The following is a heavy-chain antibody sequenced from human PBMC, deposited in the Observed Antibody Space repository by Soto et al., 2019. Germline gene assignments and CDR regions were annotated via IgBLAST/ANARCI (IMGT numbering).Heavy chain of an antibody. CDR2: INAGNGNT. CDR1: GYTFTAYA. J-gene: IGHJ4*02. D-gene: IGHD6-19*01. V-gene: IGHV1-3*01. Sequence: GASVKVSCKGSGYTFTAYAMHWARQAPGQRLEWMGWINAGNGNTKYSQKFQGRVTITRDTSASTAYMELSSLRSEDTAVYYCARAVAVPADFDYWGQGTLVTVSS. CDR3: ARAVAVPADFDY.